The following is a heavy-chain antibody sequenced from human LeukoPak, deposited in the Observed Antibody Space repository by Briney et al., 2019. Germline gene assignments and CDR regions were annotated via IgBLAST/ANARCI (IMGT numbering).Heavy chain of an antibody. CDR1: GGTFSSYA. J-gene: IGHJ4*02. D-gene: IGHD3-22*01. CDR2: IIPIFGTA. Sequence: ASVKVSCKASGGTFSSYAISWVRQAPGQGLEWMGGIIPIFGTANYAQKFQGRVTITADESTSTAYMELSSLRSEDTAVYYCARGDYYDSSGPEYYFDYWGQGTLVTVSS. V-gene: IGHV1-69*01. CDR3: ARGDYYDSSGPEYYFDY.